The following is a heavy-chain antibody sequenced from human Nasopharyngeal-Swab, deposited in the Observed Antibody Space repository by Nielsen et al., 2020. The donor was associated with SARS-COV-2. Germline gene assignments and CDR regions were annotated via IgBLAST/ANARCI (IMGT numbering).Heavy chain of an antibody. J-gene: IGHJ3*02. Sequence: GESLKISCAASGFTFSSYSMTWVRQAPGKGLEWVSYISSSSSTIYYADSVKGRFTISRDNAKNSLYLQMNSLGAEDTALYYCAKSPVGPMVRGVIGAFDIWGQETMVTVSS. D-gene: IGHD3-10*01. CDR1: GFTFSSYS. CDR3: AKSPVGPMVRGVIGAFDI. CDR2: ISSSSSTI. V-gene: IGHV3-48*04.